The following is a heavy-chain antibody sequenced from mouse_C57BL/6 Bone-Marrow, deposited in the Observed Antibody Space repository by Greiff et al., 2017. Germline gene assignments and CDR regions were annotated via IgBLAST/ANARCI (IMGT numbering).Heavy chain of an antibody. J-gene: IGHJ2*01. Sequence: EVQLQQSGAELVRPGASVKLSCTASGFNIKDDYMHWVKQRPEQGLEWIGWIDPENGDTEYASKFQGKATITADTSSNTAYLQLSSLTSEDTAVYYCTTEEVPNYFDYWGQGTTLTVSS. CDR2: IDPENGDT. V-gene: IGHV14-4*01. CDR1: GFNIKDDY. CDR3: TTEEVPNYFDY. D-gene: IGHD5-1*01.